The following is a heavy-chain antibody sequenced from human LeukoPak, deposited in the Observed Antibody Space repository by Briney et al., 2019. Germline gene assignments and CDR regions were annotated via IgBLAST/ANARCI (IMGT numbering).Heavy chain of an antibody. CDR3: AKHSRGSFRGASAFDY. CDR1: GFTFDDYA. CDR2: ISWNSGSI. J-gene: IGHJ4*02. V-gene: IGHV3-9*01. D-gene: IGHD1-26*01. Sequence: GGSLRLSCAASGFTFDDYAMHWVRQAPGKGLEWVSGISWNSGSIGYADSVKGRFTISRDNAKNSLYLQMNSLRAEDTAAYYCAKHSRGSFRGASAFDYWGQGTVVTVSS.